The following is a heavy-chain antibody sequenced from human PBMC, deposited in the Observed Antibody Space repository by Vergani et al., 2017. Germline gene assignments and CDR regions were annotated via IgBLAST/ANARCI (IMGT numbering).Heavy chain of an antibody. J-gene: IGHJ3*02. Sequence: EVQLVESGGGLVKPGGSLRLSCAASGFTFSSYSMNWVRQAPGKGLEWVSSISSSSSYIYYADLVKGRFPISRDNAKNSLYLQMNCLRAEDTAVYYCAGSGSVTNAFDIWGQGTMVTVSS. CDR1: GFTFSSYS. V-gene: IGHV3-21*01. D-gene: IGHD4-17*01. CDR2: ISSSSSYI. CDR3: AGSGSVTNAFDI.